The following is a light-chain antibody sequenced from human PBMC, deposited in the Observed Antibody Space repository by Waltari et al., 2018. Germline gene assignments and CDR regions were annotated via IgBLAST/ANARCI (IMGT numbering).Light chain of an antibody. J-gene: IGLJ3*02. Sequence: QSALTQPASVSGSHGQSFTLSCIGTSSDIGFSQYVSWHQQHPGKVPKLIIYEVTKRPSGVSNRFSGSKSGTTASLTISGLQAEDEADYYCSSWTTRSTWVFGGGTKVTVL. CDR3: SSWTTRSTWV. CDR2: EVT. V-gene: IGLV2-14*03. CDR1: SSDIGFSQY.